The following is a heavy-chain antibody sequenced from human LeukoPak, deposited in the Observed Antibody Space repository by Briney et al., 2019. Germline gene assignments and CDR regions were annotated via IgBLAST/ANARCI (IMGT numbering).Heavy chain of an antibody. J-gene: IGHJ5*02. D-gene: IGHD3-10*01. V-gene: IGHV4-59*01. CDR1: GGSISSYY. CDR3: ARGVVVEMVRGVIISPNWFDP. CDR2: IYYSGST. Sequence: SETLSLTCSVSGGSISSYYWSWIRQPPGKGLEWIGYIYYSGSTNYNPSLKSRVTISVDTSKNQFSLKLSSVTAADTAVYYCARGVVVEMVRGVIISPNWFDPWGQGTLVTVSS.